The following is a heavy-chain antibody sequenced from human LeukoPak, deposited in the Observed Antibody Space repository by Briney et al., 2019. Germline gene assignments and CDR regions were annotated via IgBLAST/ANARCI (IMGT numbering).Heavy chain of an antibody. V-gene: IGHV3-49*04. J-gene: IGHJ6*02. CDR1: GFTFGDYA. CDR3: TTYDPSNYYGMDV. D-gene: IGHD5-12*01. Sequence: GGSLRLSCTASGFTFGDYAMTWVRQAPGRGLEWVGFIRSKAYGGTTEFAASVKGRFTISRDDSKSIAYLQMNSLKTEDTAVYYCTTYDPSNYYGMDVWGQGTTVTVS. CDR2: IRSKAYGGTT.